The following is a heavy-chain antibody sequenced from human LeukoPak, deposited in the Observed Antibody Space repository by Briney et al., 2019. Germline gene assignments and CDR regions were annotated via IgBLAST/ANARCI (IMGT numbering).Heavy chain of an antibody. CDR2: IYTSGST. V-gene: IGHV4-4*07. CDR3: ARESQDYGDYALFDY. D-gene: IGHD4-17*01. J-gene: IGHJ4*02. Sequence: SETLSLTCTVSGGSISSYYWSWIRQPAGKGLEWIGRIYTSGSTNYNPSLKSRVTMSVDTSKNQFSLKLSSVTAADTAVYYCARESQDYGDYALFDYWGQGTLVTVSS. CDR1: GGSISSYY.